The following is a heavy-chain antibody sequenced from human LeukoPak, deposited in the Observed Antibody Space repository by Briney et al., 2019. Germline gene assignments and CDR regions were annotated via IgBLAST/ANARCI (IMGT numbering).Heavy chain of an antibody. CDR3: ARAVEMATIDYHGMDV. Sequence: PSQTLSLTCAVYGGSFSGYYWSWIRQPPGKGLEWIGEINHSGSTNYNPSLKSRVTISVDTSKNQFSLKLSSVTAADTAVYYCARAVEMATIDYHGMDVWGQGTTVTVSS. V-gene: IGHV4-34*01. CDR2: INHSGST. D-gene: IGHD5-24*01. J-gene: IGHJ6*02. CDR1: GGSFSGYY.